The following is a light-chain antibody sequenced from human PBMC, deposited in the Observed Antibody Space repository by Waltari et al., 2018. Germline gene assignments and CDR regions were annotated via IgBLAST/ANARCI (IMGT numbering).Light chain of an antibody. J-gene: IGLJ1*01. CDR1: SSDVGTYDY. CDR3: SSHTTSSTVYA. V-gene: IGLV2-14*03. CDR2: DVT. Sequence: QSALTQPASVSGSPGQSITISCTGTSSDVGTYDYVSWYQQHPGKAPKLMIYDVTKRHSCLANRLSGSKSGNPACLTISSLQTEDEADPYGSSHTTSSTVYAFGTATKVT.